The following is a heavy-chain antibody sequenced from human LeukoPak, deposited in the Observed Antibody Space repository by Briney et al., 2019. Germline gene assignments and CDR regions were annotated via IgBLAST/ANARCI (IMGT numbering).Heavy chain of an antibody. D-gene: IGHD3-10*01. Sequence: PSETLSLTCTVSGGSIRSSSYYWGWNRPPPGKGLEWIGSIYYSDNTYYNPSLKSRVTISVDTSKNQFSLRLSSVTAADTAVYYCARRTSGGGLFDYWGQGTLVTVSS. CDR2: IYYSDNT. J-gene: IGHJ4*02. CDR3: ARRTSGGGLFDY. CDR1: GGSIRSSSYY. V-gene: IGHV4-39*01.